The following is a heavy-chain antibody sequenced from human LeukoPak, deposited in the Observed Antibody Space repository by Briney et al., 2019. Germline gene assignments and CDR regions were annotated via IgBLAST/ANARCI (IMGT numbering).Heavy chain of an antibody. CDR1: GFTFSSYG. Sequence: GRSLRLSCAASGFTFSSYGMHWVRQAPGKGLEWVAVIWYDGSNKYYADSVKGRFTISRDNPKNTLYLQMNGLRAEDTAVYYCARDYCGGDCYPTTWGQGTLVTVSS. CDR2: IWYDGSNK. V-gene: IGHV3-33*08. CDR3: ARDYCGGDCYPTT. J-gene: IGHJ5*02. D-gene: IGHD2-21*02.